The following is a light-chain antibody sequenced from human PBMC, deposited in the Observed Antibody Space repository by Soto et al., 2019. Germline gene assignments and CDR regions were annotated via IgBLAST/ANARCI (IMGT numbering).Light chain of an antibody. Sequence: QLVLTQSASVSGSPGQSITISCTGISSDVGGYNYVSWYQQHPGKAPKLMIYEVSNRPSGVSNRFSGSKSGNTASLTISGLQAEDEADYYCSSYTSSSTRIFGGGTQLTVL. CDR2: EVS. CDR1: SSDVGGYNY. J-gene: IGLJ2*01. CDR3: SSYTSSSTRI. V-gene: IGLV2-14*01.